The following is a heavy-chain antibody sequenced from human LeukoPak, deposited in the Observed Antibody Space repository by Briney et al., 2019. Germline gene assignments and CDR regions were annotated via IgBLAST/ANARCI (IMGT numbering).Heavy chain of an antibody. CDR2: IYYSGST. J-gene: IGHJ5*02. CDR3: AGARGCSGGSCSNWFDP. D-gene: IGHD2-15*01. CDR1: CLPIKCYH. Sequence: SETLSLTYTVSCLPIKCYHWMCTGQPPGKGLEWIGYIYYSGSTNYNPSLKSRVTISVDTSKNQFSLKLSSVTAADTAVYSCAGARGCSGGSCSNWFDPWGQGTLVSVCS. V-gene: IGHV4-59*12.